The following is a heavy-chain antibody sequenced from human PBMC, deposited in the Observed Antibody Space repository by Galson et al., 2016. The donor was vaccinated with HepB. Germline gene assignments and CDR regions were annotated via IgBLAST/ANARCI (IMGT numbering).Heavy chain of an antibody. J-gene: IGHJ4*02. V-gene: IGHV3-30*03. CDR2: TSKREGET. Sequence: SLRLSCAVSGFNLNIYGIHWVRQAPGKGLEWVALTSKREGETAYADAVKGRFTVSRDNSKNMIYLQINDVGSDDTAIYYCSRDPRPSLENVLDYWGQGALVTVSS. D-gene: IGHD1-1*01. CDR1: GFNLNIYG. CDR3: SRDPRPSLENVLDY.